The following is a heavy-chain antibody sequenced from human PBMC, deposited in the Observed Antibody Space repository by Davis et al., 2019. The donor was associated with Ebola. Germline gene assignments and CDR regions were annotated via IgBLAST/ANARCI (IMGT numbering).Heavy chain of an antibody. CDR1: GFTFSSYA. CDR3: ATRGP. CDR2: SHSASGI. J-gene: IGHJ5*02. V-gene: IGHV3-23*01. Sequence: GESLKISCAASGFTFSSYAMSWARQAPGKGLEWLSMSHSASGIFYADSVRGRFTISADTSKNMLFLQMNNLRVDDTAVYYCATRGPWGQGTLVTVSS. D-gene: IGHD3-10*01.